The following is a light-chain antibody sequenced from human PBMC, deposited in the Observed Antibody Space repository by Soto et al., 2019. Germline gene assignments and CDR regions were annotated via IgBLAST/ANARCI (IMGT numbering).Light chain of an antibody. V-gene: IGLV2-14*01. CDR1: TTDVGGYNY. CDR3: SSYTSSSTLV. J-gene: IGLJ2*01. CDR2: DVS. Sequence: QSVLTQPASVSGAPGQSITISCTGTTTDVGGYNYVSWYQQHPGKAPKLMIDDVSNRPSGVSNRFSGSKSGNTASLPFSGLQAEDEADYYCSSYTSSSTLVFGGGTQLTVL.